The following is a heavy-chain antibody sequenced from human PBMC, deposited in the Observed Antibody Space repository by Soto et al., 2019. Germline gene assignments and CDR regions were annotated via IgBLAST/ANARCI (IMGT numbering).Heavy chain of an antibody. J-gene: IGHJ4*02. CDR1: GFTISSYA. CDR2: ISYDGSNK. Sequence: QVQLVESGGGVVQPGRSLRLSCAASGFTISSYAMHWVRQAPGKGLEWVAVISYDGSNKYYADSVKGRFTISRDNSKNTLYLQMNSLRAEDTAVYYCARDPRGYSYGYDYWGQGTLVTVSS. V-gene: IGHV3-30-3*01. D-gene: IGHD5-18*01. CDR3: ARDPRGYSYGYDY.